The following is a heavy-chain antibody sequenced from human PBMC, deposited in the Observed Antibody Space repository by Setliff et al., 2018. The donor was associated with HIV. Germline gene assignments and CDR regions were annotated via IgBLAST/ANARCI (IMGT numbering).Heavy chain of an antibody. CDR3: TTDLGGYCSGGSCYPFDY. D-gene: IGHD2-15*01. CDR2: IKSKTDGGTT. CDR1: GFTFSNAW. Sequence: GGSLRLSCAASGFTFSNAWMNWVRQAPGKGLEWVGRIKSKTDGGTTDYAAPVKGRFTISRDDSKNTLYLQMNSLKTEDTAVYYCTTDLGGYCSGGSCYPFDYWGQGTLVTVSS. V-gene: IGHV3-15*07. J-gene: IGHJ4*02.